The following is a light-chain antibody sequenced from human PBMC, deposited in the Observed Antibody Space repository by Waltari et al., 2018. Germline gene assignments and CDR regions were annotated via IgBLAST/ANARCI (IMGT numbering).Light chain of an antibody. CDR3: QQYNNWPWT. CDR1: QSVSSN. V-gene: IGKV3-15*01. J-gene: IGKJ1*01. CDR2: GAS. Sequence: EIVMTQSPATLSVSPGERDTLSCRASQSVSSNVAWYQQKPGQAPRLLIYGASTRATGIPARFSGSGSGTEFTLTISSMQSEDFAVYYCQQYNNWPWTFGQGTKVEIK.